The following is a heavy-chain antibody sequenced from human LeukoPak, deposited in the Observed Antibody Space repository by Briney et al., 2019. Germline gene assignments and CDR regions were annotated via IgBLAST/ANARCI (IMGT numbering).Heavy chain of an antibody. Sequence: LGGSLRLSCAASGFTISSYWMSWVRQAPGKGLEWVANIKQDGSEKYYVDSVKGRFTISRDNAKNSLYLQMNSLRAEDTAVYYCARGGQWLDHFDYWGQGTLVTVSS. V-gene: IGHV3-7*01. CDR1: GFTISSYW. CDR2: IKQDGSEK. D-gene: IGHD6-19*01. CDR3: ARGGQWLDHFDY. J-gene: IGHJ4*02.